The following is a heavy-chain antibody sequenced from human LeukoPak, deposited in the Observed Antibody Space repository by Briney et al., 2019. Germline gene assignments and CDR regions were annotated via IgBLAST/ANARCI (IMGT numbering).Heavy chain of an antibody. CDR2: INGSGGST. CDR3: AKEGYLTVTTAVYDY. V-gene: IGHV3-23*01. CDR1: GFTFSSYA. Sequence: GGSLRLSCAASGFTFSSYAMSWVRQAPGKGLEWVSAINGSGGSTYYADSVKGRFTISRDNSKNTLYLQMNSLRAEDTAVYYCAKEGYLTVTTAVYDYWGQGTLVTVSS. J-gene: IGHJ4*02. D-gene: IGHD4-17*01.